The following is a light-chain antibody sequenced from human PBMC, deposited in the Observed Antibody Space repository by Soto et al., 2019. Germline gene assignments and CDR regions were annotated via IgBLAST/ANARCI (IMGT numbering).Light chain of an antibody. J-gene: IGKJ5*01. V-gene: IGKV1-33*01. Sequence: DIQMTQSPSSLSASVGDRVTITCQASQDITNYLNWYQQKPGKPPKLLINDAYNLETGVPSRFSGSGSGTHFSFTINSLQPDDFATYYCQQYYTYPYTFGQGTRLEIK. CDR2: DAY. CDR3: QQYYTYPYT. CDR1: QDITNY.